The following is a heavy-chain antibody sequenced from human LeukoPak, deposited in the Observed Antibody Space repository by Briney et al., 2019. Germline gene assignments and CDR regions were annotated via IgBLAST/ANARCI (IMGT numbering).Heavy chain of an antibody. CDR1: GFTFSSYS. CDR2: ISSSSSYI. CDR3: ARDSYYYDSSGDFDY. V-gene: IGHV3-21*01. D-gene: IGHD3-22*01. J-gene: IGHJ4*02. Sequence: RAGGSLRLSCAASGFTFSSYSMNWVRQAPGKGLEWVSSISSSSSYIYYADSVKGRFTISRDNAKNSLYLQMNSLRAEDTAVYYCARDSYYYDSSGDFDYWGQGTLVTVSS.